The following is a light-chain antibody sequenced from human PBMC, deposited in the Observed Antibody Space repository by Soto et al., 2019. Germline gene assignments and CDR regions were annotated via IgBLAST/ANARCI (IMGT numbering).Light chain of an antibody. J-gene: IGLJ1*01. V-gene: IGLV2-8*01. Sequence: QSALTQPPSASGSPGQSVTISCTGTISDVGGYNYVSWYQQHPDKAPKLMIYEVTKRPSGVPDRFSGSKSGNTASLTVSGLQAEDEADYYCSSYVGSNGFDVFGTGTKVTVL. CDR3: SSYVGSNGFDV. CDR1: ISDVGGYNY. CDR2: EVT.